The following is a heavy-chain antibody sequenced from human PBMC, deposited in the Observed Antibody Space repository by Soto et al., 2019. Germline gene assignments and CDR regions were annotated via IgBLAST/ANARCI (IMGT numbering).Heavy chain of an antibody. Sequence: QVQLVQSGAEVKKPGSSVKVSCKASGGTFSSYAISWVRQAPGQGLEWMGGIIPIFGTANYAQKFQGRVTITADESTSTAYMELSSLRSEDTAVYYCARDPYDSSGYYSGVFAYWGQGTLVTVSS. CDR2: IIPIFGTA. CDR1: GGTFSSYA. J-gene: IGHJ4*02. D-gene: IGHD3-22*01. CDR3: ARDPYDSSGYYSGVFAY. V-gene: IGHV1-69*12.